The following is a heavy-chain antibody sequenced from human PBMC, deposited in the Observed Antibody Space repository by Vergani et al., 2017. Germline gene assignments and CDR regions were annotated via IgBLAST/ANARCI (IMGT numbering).Heavy chain of an antibody. CDR2: ISSSSSYI. CDR1: GFTFKSYT. J-gene: IGHJ4*02. CDR3: ALGGIVGATSPFDY. D-gene: IGHD1-26*01. V-gene: IGHV3-21*02. Sequence: VQLVESGGGVVQPGRSLRLSCAASGFTFKSYTMNWVRQAPGKGLEWVSSISSSSSYIYYADSVKGRFTISRDNAKNSLYLQMNSLRAEDTAVYYCALGGIVGATSPFDYWGQGTLVTVSS.